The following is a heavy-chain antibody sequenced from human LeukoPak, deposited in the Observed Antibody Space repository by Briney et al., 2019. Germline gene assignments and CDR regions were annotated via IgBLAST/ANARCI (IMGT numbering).Heavy chain of an antibody. CDR2: IKQDESEK. D-gene: IGHD5-12*01. Sequence: GGSLRLSCEASGFTLGTFWMSWVRQAPGKGLEWVASIKQDESEKHYVESVKGRFTISRDNAKNSPYLQMNSLRGEDTAVYYCARPRWLQFGPHDSWGQGTLVTVPS. J-gene: IGHJ4*02. CDR1: GFTLGTFW. CDR3: ARPRWLQFGPHDS. V-gene: IGHV3-7*01.